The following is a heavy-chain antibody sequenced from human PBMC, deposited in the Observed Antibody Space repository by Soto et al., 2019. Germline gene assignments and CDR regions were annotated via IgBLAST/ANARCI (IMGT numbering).Heavy chain of an antibody. D-gene: IGHD4-17*01. V-gene: IGHV4-59*08. CDR1: GGSISSYY. CDR3: ARRYGPGFDY. CDR2: IYYSGST. Sequence: QVQLQESGPGLVKPSETLSLTCTVSGGSISSYYWSWIRQPPGKGLEWIGYIYYSGSTNYNPSLKRRFTISVDTAKNQFSLKLNSVTAADTAVYYCARRYGPGFDYWGQGTLVTVSS. J-gene: IGHJ4*02.